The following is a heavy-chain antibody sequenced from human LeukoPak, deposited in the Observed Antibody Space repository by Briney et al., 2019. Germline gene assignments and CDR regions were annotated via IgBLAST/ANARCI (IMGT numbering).Heavy chain of an antibody. CDR1: GYSISSGYY. J-gene: IGHJ4*02. CDR2: IYHSGST. Sequence: SETLSLTCTVSGYSISSGYYWGWIRQPPGKGLEWIGSIYHSGSTYYNPSLKSRVTISVDTSKNQFSLKLSSVTAADTAVYYCARLKEKGVTMVRGVRQRGYFDYWGQGTLVTVSS. CDR3: ARLKEKGVTMVRGVRQRGYFDY. D-gene: IGHD3-10*01. V-gene: IGHV4-38-2*02.